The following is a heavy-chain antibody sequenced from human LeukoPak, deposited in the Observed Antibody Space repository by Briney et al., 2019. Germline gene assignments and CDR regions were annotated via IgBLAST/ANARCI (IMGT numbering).Heavy chain of an antibody. Sequence: GASVKVSCKASGYTFTGDYMHWVRQAPGQGLEWMGWINPNSGGTDYAQTFEDRVTLTRDTSIGTAYMELSRLRSDDTAVYYCARAGRPGEYYFDSWGQGTLVTVSS. CDR1: GYTFTGDY. D-gene: IGHD1-1*01. J-gene: IGHJ4*02. CDR2: INPNSGGT. V-gene: IGHV1-2*02. CDR3: ARAGRPGEYYFDS.